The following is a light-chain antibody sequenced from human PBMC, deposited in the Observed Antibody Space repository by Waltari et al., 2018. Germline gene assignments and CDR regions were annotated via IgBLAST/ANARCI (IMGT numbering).Light chain of an antibody. J-gene: IGLJ1*01. CDR3: SSYAGGNRV. CDR2: EVT. CDR1: SSDIGGYNY. Sequence: QSALTQPPSASGSPGQSVTIPCTGTSSDIGGYNYVSWYQQHPGKAPKLIIYEVTQRPSGVPDRYSDSKSGNTASLTVSRLQAEDEATYYCSSYAGGNRVFGTGTEVTVL. V-gene: IGLV2-8*01.